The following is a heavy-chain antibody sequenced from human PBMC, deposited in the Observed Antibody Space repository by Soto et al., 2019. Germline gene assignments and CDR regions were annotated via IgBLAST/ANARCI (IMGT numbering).Heavy chain of an antibody. V-gene: IGHV3-23*01. J-gene: IGHJ2*01. D-gene: IGHD2-15*01. CDR2: ISRTGGAA. Sequence: PGKDLEWVSSISRTGGAAPYADSVNGRFTISRDNSKNTLLLKRDSLRAEDTAVYYCVFFFQAEDGIRDTVPVSAFLLNRSSDL. CDR3: VFFFQAEDGIRDTVPVSAFLLNRSSDL.